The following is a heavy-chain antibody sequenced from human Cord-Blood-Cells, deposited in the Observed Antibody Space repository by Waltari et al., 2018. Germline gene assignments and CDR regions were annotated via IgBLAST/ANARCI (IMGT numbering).Heavy chain of an antibody. J-gene: IGHJ4*02. V-gene: IGHV4-34*01. CDR3: ARAPQFSTYDFDY. CDR2: INHSGST. CDR1: GGSFSGYY. Sequence: QVQLQQWGAGLLKPSETLSLTCAVYGGSFSGYYWSWIRQPPGKGLEWIGEINHSGSTNDTPSLKSRVTRAVDTSNNQVSLKLSSVTAADTAVYYFARAPQFSTYDFDYWGQGTLVTVSS. D-gene: IGHD3-3*01.